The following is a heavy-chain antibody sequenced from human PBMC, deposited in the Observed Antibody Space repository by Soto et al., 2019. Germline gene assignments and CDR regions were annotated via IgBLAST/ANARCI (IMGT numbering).Heavy chain of an antibody. Sequence: PGESLKISCKGSGYSFTSYWIGWVRQMPGKGLEWMGIIYPGDSDTRYSPSFQGQVTISADKSISTAYLQWSSLKASDTAMYYCASTYYDRWSPLPYYYYGMDVWGQGTTVTVSS. D-gene: IGHD3-9*01. V-gene: IGHV5-51*01. CDR1: GYSFTSYW. CDR3: ASTYYDRWSPLPYYYYGMDV. J-gene: IGHJ6*02. CDR2: IYPGDSDT.